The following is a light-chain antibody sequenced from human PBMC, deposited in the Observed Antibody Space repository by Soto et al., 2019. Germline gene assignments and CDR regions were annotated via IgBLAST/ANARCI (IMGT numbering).Light chain of an antibody. CDR1: QSVNNK. CDR3: QHYGTSPIT. V-gene: IGKV3-20*01. Sequence: EIVMTQSPATLSVSPGERATLSCRASQSVNNKLAWYQQKPGQAPRLLISGASSRATGIPDRFSGSGSATDFTLTISRLEPEDFALYYCQHYGTSPITFGQGTRLEIK. CDR2: GAS. J-gene: IGKJ5*01.